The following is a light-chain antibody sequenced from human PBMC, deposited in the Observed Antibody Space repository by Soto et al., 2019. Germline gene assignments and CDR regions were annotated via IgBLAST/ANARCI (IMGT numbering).Light chain of an antibody. J-gene: IGKJ2*01. CDR1: QSVSSSN. CDR3: QQYGTSPPYT. V-gene: IGKV3-20*01. CDR2: GTC. Sequence: EIVLTQSPVTLSLSPGERANLSCRASQSVSSSNLAWYQQKTGQAPRLLIYGTCSRATGIPGRFSGSGSGRDFTFTTGRLEPEAFAVYYCQQYGTSPPYTFGPGTKLEIK.